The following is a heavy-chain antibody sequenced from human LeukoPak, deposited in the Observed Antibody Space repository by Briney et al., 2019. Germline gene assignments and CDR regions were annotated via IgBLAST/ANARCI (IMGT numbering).Heavy chain of an antibody. CDR3: VLSITIPAAGLFDY. V-gene: IGHV4-39*01. D-gene: IGHD6-13*01. CDR1: GGSISSSSYY. J-gene: IGHJ4*02. CDR2: IYYSGNT. Sequence: SETLSLTCTVSGGSISSSSYYWGWIRQPPGKGLEWLGTIYYSGNTFYNPSLRSRVTISVDTSKNQFSLTLSSVTAADTAVYYCVLSITIPAAGLFDYWGQGTLVTVSS.